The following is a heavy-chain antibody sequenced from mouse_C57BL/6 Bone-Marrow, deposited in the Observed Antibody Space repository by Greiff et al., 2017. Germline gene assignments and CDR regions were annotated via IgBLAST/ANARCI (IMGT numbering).Heavy chain of an antibody. CDR2: IHPNSGST. J-gene: IGHJ4*01. V-gene: IGHV1-64*01. CDR1: GYTFTSYW. CDR3: ARCRGGAMDY. D-gene: IGHD3-1*01. Sequence: QVQLQQPGAELVKPGASVKLSCKASGYTFTSYWMHWVKQRPGQGLEWIGMIHPNSGSTNYNEKFKSKATLTVANSSSTAYMQLSSLTSEDAAVYYCARCRGGAMDYWGQGTSVTVSS.